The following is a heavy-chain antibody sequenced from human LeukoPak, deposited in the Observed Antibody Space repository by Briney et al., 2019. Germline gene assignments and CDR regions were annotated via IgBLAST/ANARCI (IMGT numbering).Heavy chain of an antibody. CDR3: ARAQTVVVITTSRFDY. Sequence: GGSLRLSCAASGFTFSSYAMHWVRQAPGKGLEWVAVISYDGSNKYYADSVKGRLTISRDNSKNTLYLQMNSLRAEDTAVYYCARAQTVVVITTSRFDYWGQGTLVTVSS. CDR1: GFTFSSYA. J-gene: IGHJ4*02. CDR2: ISYDGSNK. V-gene: IGHV3-30-3*01. D-gene: IGHD3-22*01.